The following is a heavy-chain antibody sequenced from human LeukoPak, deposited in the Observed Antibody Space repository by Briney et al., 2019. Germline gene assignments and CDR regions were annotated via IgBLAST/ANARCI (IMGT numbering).Heavy chain of an antibody. CDR2: ITSSSTYV. J-gene: IGHJ4*02. D-gene: IGHD3-3*01. CDR1: GFPFNTYS. CDR3: VRGRSIFGVVTPNY. V-gene: IGHV3-21*01. Sequence: GGSLRLSCAASGFPFNTYSMNWVRQAPGKGLEWVSSITSSSTYVYYADSVKGRFTISRDNAKNSLYLQMNSLRADDTAVYYCVRGRSIFGVVTPNYWGQGTLVTVSS.